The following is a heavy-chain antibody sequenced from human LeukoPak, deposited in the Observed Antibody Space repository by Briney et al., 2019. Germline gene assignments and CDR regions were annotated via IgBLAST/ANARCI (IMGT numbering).Heavy chain of an antibody. Sequence: PSETLSLTCTVSGGSVSSGSYYWSWIRQPPGKGLEWIGYIYYSGSTNYNPSFKSRVTISVDTSKNQFSLKLSSVTAADTAVYYCAGAWPKDSSGWYTIDYWGQGTLVTVSS. CDR1: GGSVSSGSYY. CDR2: IYYSGST. V-gene: IGHV4-61*01. J-gene: IGHJ4*02. CDR3: AGAWPKDSSGWYTIDY. D-gene: IGHD6-19*01.